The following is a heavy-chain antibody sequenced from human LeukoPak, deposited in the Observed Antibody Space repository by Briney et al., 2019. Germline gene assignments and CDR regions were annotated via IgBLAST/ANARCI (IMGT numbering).Heavy chain of an antibody. CDR2: ISSSGSTL. D-gene: IGHD3-22*01. CDR3: ARGRSGGSYYYDSSGYYGGAPFDY. V-gene: IGHV3-48*03. CDR1: GFTFSSYE. J-gene: IGHJ4*02. Sequence: AGGSLRLSCAASGFTFSSYEMNWVRQAPGKGLEWVSYISSSGSTLSYADPVKGRFTISRDNAKNSLYLQMNSLRAEDTAVYYCARGRSGGSYYYDSSGYYGGAPFDYWGQGTLVTVSS.